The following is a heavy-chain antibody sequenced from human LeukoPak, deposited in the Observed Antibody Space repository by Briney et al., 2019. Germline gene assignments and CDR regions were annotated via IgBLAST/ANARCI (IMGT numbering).Heavy chain of an antibody. J-gene: IGHJ6*02. D-gene: IGHD3-16*02. CDR2: IYYSGTT. CDR3: ARGAVVNGLDV. CDR1: GGSVSSGTYY. V-gene: IGHV4-61*01. Sequence: SETLSLTCTVSGGSVSSGTYYWSWIRQPPETRLEWIGYIYYSGTTNYNPSFKSRVTMSVDTSKNQFSLKLSSVTAADTAVYYCARGAVVNGLDVWGQGTTVTVSS.